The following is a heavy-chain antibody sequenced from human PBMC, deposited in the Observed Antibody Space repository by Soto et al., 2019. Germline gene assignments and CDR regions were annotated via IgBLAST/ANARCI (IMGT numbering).Heavy chain of an antibody. V-gene: IGHV1-69*04. CDR3: ARDRRVHNWNFDAFDI. J-gene: IGHJ3*02. D-gene: IGHD1-1*01. CDR1: GYTFTSYD. Sequence: GASVKVSCKASGYTFTSYDINWVRQATGQGLEWMGRIIPILGIANYAQKLQGRVTITADKSTSTAYMELSSLRSEDTAVFYCARDRRVHNWNFDAFDIWGQGTMVTVSS. CDR2: IIPILGIA.